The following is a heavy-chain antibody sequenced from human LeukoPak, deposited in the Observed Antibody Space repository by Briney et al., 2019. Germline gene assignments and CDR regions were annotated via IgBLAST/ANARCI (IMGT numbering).Heavy chain of an antibody. V-gene: IGHV4-59*04. CDR3: AAGIEVAGAPFDY. CDR1: GGSISSYY. CDR2: LYYSGTT. D-gene: IGHD6-19*01. Sequence: SETLSLTCTVSGGSISSYYWSWIRQPPGKGLEWIGSLYYSGTTFYNATLKSRVTISLDTSKSQFSLKLTSVTAPDTALYYCAAGIEVAGAPFDYWGQGILVTVSS. J-gene: IGHJ4*02.